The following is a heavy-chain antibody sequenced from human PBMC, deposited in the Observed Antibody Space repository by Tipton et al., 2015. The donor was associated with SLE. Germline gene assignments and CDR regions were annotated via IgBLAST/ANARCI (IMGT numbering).Heavy chain of an antibody. V-gene: IGHV4-38-2*01. CDR1: GYSISSGYY. CDR2: IYHSGST. CDR3: ASAVVVNNDWYFDL. D-gene: IGHD3-22*01. Sequence: LRLSCAVSGYSISSGYYWGWIRQPPGKGLEWIGSIYHSGSTYYNPSLKSRVTISVDTSKNQFSLKLSSVTAADTAVYYCASAVVVNNDWYFDLWGRGSLVTVSS. J-gene: IGHJ2*01.